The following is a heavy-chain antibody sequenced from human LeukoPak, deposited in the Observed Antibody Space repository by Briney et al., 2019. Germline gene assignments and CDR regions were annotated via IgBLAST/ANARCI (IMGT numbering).Heavy chain of an antibody. CDR1: GFTFSSYG. D-gene: IGHD1-7*01. CDR2: IRYDGSNT. Sequence: GGSLILSCAASGFTFSSYGMLWVRQAPGTGLEWVAFIRYDGSNTYYADSVKGRFTISRDNSKNSLYLQMKSLRAEDTAVYYCAKDSRNYFSPDYWGQGTLVTVSS. J-gene: IGHJ4*02. V-gene: IGHV3-30*02. CDR3: AKDSRNYFSPDY.